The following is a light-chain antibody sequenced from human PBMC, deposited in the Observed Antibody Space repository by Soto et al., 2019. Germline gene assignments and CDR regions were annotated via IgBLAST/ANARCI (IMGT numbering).Light chain of an antibody. J-gene: IGLJ1*01. Sequence: QSVRTQPASVSGSPGQWITISCTGTNSDVGSYDLVSWYQHHPGKSHKLIIYEGSERPSGVSNRFSGSKSGNTASLRISGLQAEDEADYYCCSYAGSTTYVFGAGTKVTVL. V-gene: IGLV2-23*01. CDR3: CSYAGSTTYV. CDR2: EGS. CDR1: NSDVGSYDL.